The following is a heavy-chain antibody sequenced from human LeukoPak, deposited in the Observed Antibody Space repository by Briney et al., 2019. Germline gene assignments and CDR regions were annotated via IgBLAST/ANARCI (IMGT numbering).Heavy chain of an antibody. V-gene: IGHV3-74*01. J-gene: IGHJ4*02. D-gene: IGHD4-17*01. Sequence: GGCLRLSCAASGFTFCRYWVHWVRHGPGRRLVWVSRVNPDGSSTNCADSVKGRFTISRDNARNTLYLQMNSLRAEDTAVYFCARGFYGDSVGFDYWGQGILVTVSS. CDR2: VNPDGSST. CDR3: ARGFYGDSVGFDY. CDR1: GFTFCRYW.